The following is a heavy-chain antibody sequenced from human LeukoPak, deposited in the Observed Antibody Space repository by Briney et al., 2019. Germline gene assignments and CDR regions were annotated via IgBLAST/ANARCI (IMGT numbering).Heavy chain of an antibody. CDR1: GFTFSNYA. CDR3: AKGVRPYGDYFDY. Sequence: GGSLRLSCAASGFTFSNYAMNWVRQAPGKGLEWVSDISGSGRSIYYGDSFQGRFTISRDNSKNTVYLQMNSLRAEDTAIYYCAKGVRPYGDYFDYWGQGTLVTASS. V-gene: IGHV3-23*01. J-gene: IGHJ4*02. CDR2: ISGSGRSI. D-gene: IGHD3-10*01.